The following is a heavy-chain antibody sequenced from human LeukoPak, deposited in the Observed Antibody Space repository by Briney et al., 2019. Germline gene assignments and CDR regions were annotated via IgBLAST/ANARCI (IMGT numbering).Heavy chain of an antibody. CDR1: GYSFTSYW. V-gene: IGHV5-51*01. J-gene: IGHJ6*03. CDR3: ARGGGGSHALHYYYYMDV. CDR2: IYPGDSDT. D-gene: IGHD1-26*01. Sequence: GEPLKISCKGSGYSFTSYWIGWVRQMPGKGLERMGIIYPGDSDTRYSPSFQGQVTISADKSISTAYLQWSSLKASDTAMYYCARGGGGSHALHYYYYMDVWAKGPRSPSP.